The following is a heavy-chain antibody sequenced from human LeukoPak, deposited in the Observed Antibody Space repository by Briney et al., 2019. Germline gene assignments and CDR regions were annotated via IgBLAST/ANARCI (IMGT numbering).Heavy chain of an antibody. CDR3: AKNLGSGWYFPFDY. D-gene: IGHD6-19*01. CDR2: INWNGGST. V-gene: IGHV3-20*04. Sequence: QPGGSLRLSCAASGFIFDDHGMTWVRQAPGKGLEWVSGINWNGGSTGYAGSVKGRFTISRDNAKNSLYLQMNSLSAEDTALYYCAKNLGSGWYFPFDYWGQGTLVTVSS. CDR1: GFIFDDHG. J-gene: IGHJ4*02.